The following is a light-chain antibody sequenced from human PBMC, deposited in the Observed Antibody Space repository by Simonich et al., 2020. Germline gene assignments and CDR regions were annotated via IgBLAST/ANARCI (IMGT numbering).Light chain of an antibody. Sequence: DIVMTQSPDSLAVSLGERATINCKSSQSVLYSSNNKNYLAWYQQKPGQPPKLLMYWGATRESGVPDRFSGSGSGTDFTLTISSLQAEDVAVYYCQQYYSTPLTFGGGTKVEIK. J-gene: IGKJ4*01. V-gene: IGKV4-1*01. CDR1: QSVLYSSNNKNY. CDR3: QQYYSTPLT. CDR2: WGA.